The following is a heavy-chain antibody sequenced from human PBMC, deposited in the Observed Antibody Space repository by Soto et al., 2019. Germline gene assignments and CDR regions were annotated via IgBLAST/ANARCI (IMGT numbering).Heavy chain of an antibody. D-gene: IGHD6-25*01. Sequence: ASVKVSCKASGYTFTDYSMHWVRQAPGQGLEWMGWINPNSGGTNYAQKFQGWVTMTRDTSISTAYMDLSRPRSDDTAVYYWARAQYTSGEGAFDYWGQGTVVTAPQ. CDR3: ARAQYTSGEGAFDY. J-gene: IGHJ4*02. V-gene: IGHV1-2*04. CDR2: INPNSGGT. CDR1: GYTFTDYS.